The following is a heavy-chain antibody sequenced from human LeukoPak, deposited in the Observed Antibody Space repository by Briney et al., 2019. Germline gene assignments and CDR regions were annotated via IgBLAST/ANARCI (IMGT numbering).Heavy chain of an antibody. J-gene: IGHJ4*02. V-gene: IGHV6-1*01. CDR3: ARDLLGIAAARGFDY. CDR1: GDCVSSNSAA. Sequence: SQTLSLTCAISGDCVSSNSAAWNWIRQSPSRGLEWLGRTYYRSPRYNAYAVSVNSRMTINPAPSKNQFSLQRISVTPEDTAVYYCARDLLGIAAARGFDYWGQGTLVTVSS. CDR2: TYYRSPRYN. D-gene: IGHD6-13*01.